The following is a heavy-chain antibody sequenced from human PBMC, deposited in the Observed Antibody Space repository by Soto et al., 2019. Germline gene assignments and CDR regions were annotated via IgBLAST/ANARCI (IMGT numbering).Heavy chain of an antibody. CDR1: RFRFSDYY. CDR3: ASSEGNYYYYGMDV. J-gene: IGHJ6*02. Sequence: QLVESGGGLVKPGGSLRLSCAASRFRFSDYYMSWVRQAPGKGLEWVSFISSSGTTIYYADSVKGLFTISRDNAKNSLFLQMNSLRVEDTSVYYCASSEGNYYYYGMDVWGQGTTVPVSS. V-gene: IGHV3-11*01. CDR2: ISSSGTTI.